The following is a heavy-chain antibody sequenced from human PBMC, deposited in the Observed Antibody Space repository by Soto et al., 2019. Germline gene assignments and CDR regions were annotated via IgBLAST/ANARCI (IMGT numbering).Heavy chain of an antibody. CDR2: IYYSGST. CDR1: GGSMSNSY. D-gene: IGHD5-18*01. J-gene: IGHJ4*02. V-gene: IGHV4-59*01. Sequence: SETLSLTCTVSGGSMSNSYWSWIRQPPGKGLEWIGYIYYSGSTSYHPSLKSRVAMSVDTSKNQFSLKLTSVTAADTAVYFCAREYTYGSNFFDCWGQGALVTVSS. CDR3: AREYTYGSNFFDC.